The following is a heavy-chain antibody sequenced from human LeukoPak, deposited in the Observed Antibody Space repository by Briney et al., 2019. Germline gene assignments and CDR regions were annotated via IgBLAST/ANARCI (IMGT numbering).Heavy chain of an antibody. D-gene: IGHD3-10*01. Sequence: SETLSLTCTVSGDSISGSDYYWGWLRQPPGKGLEWIGSIYYSGTTYYNRSLKSRVTIFVDTSKSQFSLQLTSVTAADTAVYYCATGSPGRQPHFFDYWGQGTLVTVSS. CDR1: GDSISGSDYY. J-gene: IGHJ4*02. CDR2: IYYSGTT. V-gene: IGHV4-39*01. CDR3: ATGSPGRQPHFFDY.